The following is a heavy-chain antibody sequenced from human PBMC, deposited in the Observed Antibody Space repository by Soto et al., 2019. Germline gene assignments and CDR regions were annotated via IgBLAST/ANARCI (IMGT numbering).Heavy chain of an antibody. J-gene: IGHJ4*02. V-gene: IGHV1-69*01. Sequence: QVQLVQSGAEVKKPGSSVKVSCKASGGTFSSYAISWVRQAPGQGLEWMGGIIPIFGTANYAQKFQGRVTITADESPSTAYMELSSLRSEDTAGYYCAAPFFVNGVTMIPGGYWGQGTLVTVSS. CDR1: GGTFSSYA. CDR2: IIPIFGTA. CDR3: AAPFFVNGVTMIPGGY. D-gene: IGHD3-22*01.